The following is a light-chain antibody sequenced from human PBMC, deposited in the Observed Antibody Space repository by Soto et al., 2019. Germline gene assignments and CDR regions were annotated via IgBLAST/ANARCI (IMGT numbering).Light chain of an antibody. CDR2: DVS. V-gene: IGLV2-11*01. Sequence: QSALTQPRSVSGSPGQSVTISCTGTSSDVGGYNYVSWYQQHPGKAPKLVIYDVSKRPSGVPDRFSGSKSANTASLTISGLQAEDAADYYCCSYAGNSLWVFGGGTKLTVL. CDR3: CSYAGNSLWV. J-gene: IGLJ3*02. CDR1: SSDVGGYNY.